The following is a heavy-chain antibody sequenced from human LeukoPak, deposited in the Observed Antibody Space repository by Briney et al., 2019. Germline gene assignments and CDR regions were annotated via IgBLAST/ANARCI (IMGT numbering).Heavy chain of an antibody. CDR3: ARDWDSSSWGALDY. CDR1: RYTFTGYY. J-gene: IGHJ4*02. CDR2: INPNSGGT. D-gene: IGHD6-13*01. V-gene: IGHV1-2*02. Sequence: ASVKVSCKASRYTFTGYYMHWVRQAPGQGLEWMGWINPNSGGTNYAQKFQGRVTMTRDTSISTAYMELSRLRSDDTAVYYCARDWDSSSWGALDYWGQGTLVTVSS.